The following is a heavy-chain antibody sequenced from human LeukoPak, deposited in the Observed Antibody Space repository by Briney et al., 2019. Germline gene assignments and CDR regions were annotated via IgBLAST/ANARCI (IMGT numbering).Heavy chain of an antibody. J-gene: IGHJ4*02. Sequence: SVKVSCKASGGTFSSYAISWLRQAPGQGLEWMGGIIPIFGTANYAQKFQGRVTITADESTSTAYMELSSLRSEDTAVYYCARDLPNSGIAAAGYFDYWGQGTLVTVSS. CDR2: IIPIFGTA. CDR1: GGTFSSYA. CDR3: ARDLPNSGIAAAGYFDY. D-gene: IGHD6-13*01. V-gene: IGHV1-69*13.